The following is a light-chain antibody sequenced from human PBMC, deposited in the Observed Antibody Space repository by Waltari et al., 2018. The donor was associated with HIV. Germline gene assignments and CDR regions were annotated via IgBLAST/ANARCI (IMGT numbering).Light chain of an antibody. CDR1: QDISNF. CDR3: QKYNSAPRT. CDR2: AAS. J-gene: IGKJ1*01. V-gene: IGKV1-27*01. Sequence: IQMTQSPSSLSASVGDSVTITCRASQDISNFLAWYQNKPGKIPELLFYAASTLQSEVPSRFSGRGSGTDFTLTITSLQTENVATYYGQKYNSAPRTFGQGTRVEIQ.